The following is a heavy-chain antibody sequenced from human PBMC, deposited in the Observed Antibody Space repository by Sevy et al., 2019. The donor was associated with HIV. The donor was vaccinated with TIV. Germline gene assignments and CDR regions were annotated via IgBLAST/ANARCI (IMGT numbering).Heavy chain of an antibody. CDR1: GGSFSGYY. Sequence: ETLSLTCAVYGGSFSGYYWSWIRQPPGKGLEWIGEINHSGSTNYNPSLKSRVTISVDTSKNQFSLKLSSVTAADTAVYYCARGGSGYSSSWYGKNWFDPWGQGTLVTVSS. J-gene: IGHJ5*02. V-gene: IGHV4-34*01. D-gene: IGHD6-13*01. CDR3: ARGGSGYSSSWYGKNWFDP. CDR2: INHSGST.